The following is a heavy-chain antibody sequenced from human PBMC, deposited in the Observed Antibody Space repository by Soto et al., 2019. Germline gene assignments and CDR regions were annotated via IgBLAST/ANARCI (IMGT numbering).Heavy chain of an antibody. V-gene: IGHV3-23*01. CDR1: GFIFNSYG. J-gene: IGHJ4*02. D-gene: IGHD2-2*02. CDR3: AREVPAAIGY. Sequence: GGSLRLSCAASGFIFNSYGMSWVRQAPGKGLEWVSVISGSGGTTYYADSGKGRFTISRDNAKKSLYLQMNSLRAEDTAVYYCAREVPAAIGYWGQGTLVTVSS. CDR2: ISGSGGTT.